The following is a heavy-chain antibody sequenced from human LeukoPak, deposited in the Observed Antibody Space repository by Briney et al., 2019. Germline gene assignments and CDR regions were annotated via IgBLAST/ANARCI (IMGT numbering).Heavy chain of an antibody. CDR3: ARGVIESYYDSSGYYIFDY. Sequence: SETLSLTCTVSNGSISGYYWSWIRQPPGKGLEWIGYVHYSGSTNYNPSLESPVTISVDTSKNQFSLKLSSVTAADTALYYCARGVIESYYDSSGYYIFDYWGQGTLVTVSS. CDR1: NGSISGYY. D-gene: IGHD3-22*01. J-gene: IGHJ4*02. V-gene: IGHV4-59*08. CDR2: VHYSGST.